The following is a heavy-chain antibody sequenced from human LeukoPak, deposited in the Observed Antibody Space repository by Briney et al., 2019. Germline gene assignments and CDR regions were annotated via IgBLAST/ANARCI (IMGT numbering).Heavy chain of an antibody. CDR1: GGSFSGYY. CDR2: INHSGST. Sequence: SETLSLTCAVYGGSFSGYYWSWIRQPPGKGLEWIGEINHSGSTNYNPSLKSRVTISVDTSKNQFSLKLSSVTAADTAVYYCARLPDIAVVPAAIGWFDPWGQGTLVTVSS. V-gene: IGHV4-34*01. J-gene: IGHJ5*02. D-gene: IGHD2-2*02. CDR3: ARLPDIAVVPAAIGWFDP.